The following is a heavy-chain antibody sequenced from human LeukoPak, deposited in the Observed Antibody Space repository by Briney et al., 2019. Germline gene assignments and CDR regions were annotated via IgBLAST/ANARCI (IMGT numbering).Heavy chain of an antibody. Sequence: GGSLRLSCAASGFTFSSYSMNWVRQAPGKGLEWVSSISSSSTYIYYADSVKGRFTISRDNAKNSLYLQMNSLRAEDTAVYYCARPNWSDYYYCYMDVWGKGTTVTVSS. CDR3: ARPNWSDYYYCYMDV. CDR2: ISSSSTYI. CDR1: GFTFSSYS. V-gene: IGHV3-21*01. J-gene: IGHJ6*03. D-gene: IGHD1-1*01.